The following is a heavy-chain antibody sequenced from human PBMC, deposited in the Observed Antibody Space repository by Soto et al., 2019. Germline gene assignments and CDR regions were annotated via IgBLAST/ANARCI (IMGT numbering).Heavy chain of an antibody. CDR3: VRATYFSDSSGYTRCLDY. CDR1: GFTLSDHY. Sequence: PGGSLRLSCADSGFTLSDHYIDWVGQAPGKGREWVGRSRDKPQGYSTAYAASVKGRFTTSRDESKNSAYLQMNSLKTEDTAVYYCVRATYFSDSSGYTRCLDYWGQGTLVTVSS. CDR2: SRDKPQGYST. D-gene: IGHD3-22*01. V-gene: IGHV3-72*01. J-gene: IGHJ4*02.